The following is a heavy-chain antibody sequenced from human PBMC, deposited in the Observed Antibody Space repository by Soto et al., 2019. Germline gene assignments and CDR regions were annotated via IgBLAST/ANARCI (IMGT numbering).Heavy chain of an antibody. CDR1: EYAFSSYA. D-gene: IGHD3-3*01. CDR3: ASPHDFWSNYFDY. CDR2: INAGNGHT. V-gene: IGHV1-3*01. J-gene: IGHJ4*02. Sequence: VQLVQSGAEVKKPGASVRVSCKPSEYAFSSYAIHWVCQAPGQRLEWMGWINAGNGHTRYSQKFQGRVIITANKSAKTAYMQLDSLTSGDTAVYYCASPHDFWSNYFDYWGQGTLVTVSS.